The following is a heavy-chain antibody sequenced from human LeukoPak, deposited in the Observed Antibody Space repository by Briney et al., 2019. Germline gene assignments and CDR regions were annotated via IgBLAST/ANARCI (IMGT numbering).Heavy chain of an antibody. CDR3: ARDSRYPYYFDY. J-gene: IGHJ4*02. D-gene: IGHD2-2*02. CDR1: GGSISSYY. CDR2: IYYSGST. V-gene: IGHV4-59*12. Sequence: SETLSLTCTVSGGSISSYYWSWIRQPPGRGLEWIGYIYYSGSTNYNPSLKSRVTISVDTSKNQFSLKLSSVTAADTAVYYCARDSRYPYYFDYWGQGTLVTVSS.